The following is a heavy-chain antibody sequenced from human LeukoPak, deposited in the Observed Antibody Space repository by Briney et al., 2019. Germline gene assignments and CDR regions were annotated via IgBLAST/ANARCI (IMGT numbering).Heavy chain of an antibody. CDR3: ASLDGHIKFRFGY. V-gene: IGHV1-8*01. CDR2: MNPKRGNS. Sequence: ASVKVSCKASGFTFINFDTNWVRQATGQGLEWMGWMNPKRGNSGYAQKFQGRVTMTRNTSISTAYLELSSLRSEDTAVYYCASLDGHIKFRFGYWGQGTLVTVSS. CDR1: GFTFINFD. D-gene: IGHD5-24*01. J-gene: IGHJ4*02.